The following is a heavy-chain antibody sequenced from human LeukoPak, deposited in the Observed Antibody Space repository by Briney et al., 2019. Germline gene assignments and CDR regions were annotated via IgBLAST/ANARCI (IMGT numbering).Heavy chain of an antibody. Sequence: GGSLRLSCAASGFTFSSYGMHWVRQAPGKGLEWVAVIPYDGSNKYYADSVKGRFTISRDNSKNTLYLQMNSLRAEDTAVYYCAKALNYCDSSGPLDYWGQGTLVTVSS. CDR1: GFTFSSYG. CDR2: IPYDGSNK. V-gene: IGHV3-30*18. J-gene: IGHJ4*02. D-gene: IGHD3-22*01. CDR3: AKALNYCDSSGPLDY.